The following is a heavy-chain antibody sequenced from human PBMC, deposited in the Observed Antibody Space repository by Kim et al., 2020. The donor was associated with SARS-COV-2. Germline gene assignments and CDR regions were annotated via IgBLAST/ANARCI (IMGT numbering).Heavy chain of an antibody. V-gene: IGHV3-21*01. CDR3: AREGGVAEHYYYYGMYV. CDR1: GFTFSSYS. CDR2: ISSSSSYI. D-gene: IGHD2-15*01. Sequence: GGSLRLSCAASGFTFSSYSMNWVRQAPGKGLEWVSSISSSSSYIYSAAAVKGRFTISRDNAKNSLYLQMNSLRAEDTAEYYCAREGGVAEHYYYYGMYVWGHRATVTVSS. J-gene: IGHJ6*02.